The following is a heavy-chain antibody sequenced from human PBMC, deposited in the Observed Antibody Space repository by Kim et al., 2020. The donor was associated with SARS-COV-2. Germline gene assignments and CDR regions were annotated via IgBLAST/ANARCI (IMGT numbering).Heavy chain of an antibody. CDR2: ICDEGSEK. V-gene: IGHV3-7*01. D-gene: IGHD2-21*01. CDR3: ARDGRIGCSVEY. J-gene: IGHJ4*02. Sequence: GGSLRLSCAASGFTFSSYCMNWVRQAPGKGLEWVANICDEGSEKYYVDSVRGRFTISRDDSKNSLYLQMNSLGAADMVVYYCARDGRIGCSVEYWGKGT. CDR1: GFTFSSYC.